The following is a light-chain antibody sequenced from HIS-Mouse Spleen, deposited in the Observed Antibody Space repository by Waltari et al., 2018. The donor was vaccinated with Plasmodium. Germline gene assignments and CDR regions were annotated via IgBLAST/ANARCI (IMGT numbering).Light chain of an antibody. CDR2: DVS. J-gene: IGLJ2*01. Sequence: QSALTQPRPVSGSPGQSVTISCTGPRSDVGGYHYFPWYHQHPGKAPNLMIYDVSKRPSGVPDRFSGSKSGNTASLTISGLQAEDEADYYCCSYAGSYTWVFGGGTKLTVL. CDR1: RSDVGGYHY. CDR3: CSYAGSYTWV. V-gene: IGLV2-11*01.